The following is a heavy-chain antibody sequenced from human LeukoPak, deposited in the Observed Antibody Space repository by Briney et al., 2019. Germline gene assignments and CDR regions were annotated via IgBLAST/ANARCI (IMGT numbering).Heavy chain of an antibody. D-gene: IGHD6-13*01. CDR1: GFTFSSYG. J-gene: IGHJ6*03. V-gene: IGHV3-74*01. Sequence: GGSLRLSCAASGFTFSSYGMHWVRQAPGKGLVWVSRINSDGSSTSYADSVKGRFTISRDNAKNTLYLQMNSLRAEDTAVYYCARAASWYYYYYYMDVWGKGTTVTVSS. CDR2: INSDGSST. CDR3: ARAASWYYYYYYMDV.